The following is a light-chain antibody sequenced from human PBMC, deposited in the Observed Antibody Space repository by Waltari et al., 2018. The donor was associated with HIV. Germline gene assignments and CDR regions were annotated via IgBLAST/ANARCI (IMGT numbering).Light chain of an antibody. CDR1: SGHINYA. CDR2: INSDGSH. Sequence: VLTQSPSASASLGDSVKLTCTLDSGHINYAIAWHQHRPEKGPRFLMKINSDGSHYKGDDIPVRFSGSSSGAERFLSSSRVQSDDEADYYCQSWGAGGVFGGGTKLTVL. V-gene: IGLV4-69*01. J-gene: IGLJ3*02. CDR3: QSWGAGGV.